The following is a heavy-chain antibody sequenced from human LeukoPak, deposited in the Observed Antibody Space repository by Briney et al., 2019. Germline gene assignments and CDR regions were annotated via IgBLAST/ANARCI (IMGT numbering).Heavy chain of an antibody. V-gene: IGHV1-8*01. CDR1: GDTFTSYD. CDR2: MNPNSGNT. D-gene: IGHD3-10*01. Sequence: ASVNVSCKASGDTFTSYDINWVRQATGQGLEWMGWMNPNSGNTGYAQKFQGRVTMTRNTSISTAYMELSSLRSEDTAVYYCATRPYYYGSGSYYSYYFDYWGQGTLVTISS. J-gene: IGHJ4*02. CDR3: ATRPYYYGSGSYYSYYFDY.